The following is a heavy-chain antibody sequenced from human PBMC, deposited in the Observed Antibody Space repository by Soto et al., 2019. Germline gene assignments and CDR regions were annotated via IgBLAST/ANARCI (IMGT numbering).Heavy chain of an antibody. Sequence: GESLKISCKGSGYSFTSYWISWVRQMPGKGLEWMGRIDPSDSYTNYSPSFQGHVTISADKSISTAYLQWSSLKASDTAMYYCARHVSGYSDGYWYYYYGMDVWGQGTTVTVSS. CDR1: GYSFTSYW. V-gene: IGHV5-10-1*01. CDR2: IDPSDSYT. J-gene: IGHJ6*02. CDR3: ARHVSGYSDGYWYYYYGMDV. D-gene: IGHD5-18*01.